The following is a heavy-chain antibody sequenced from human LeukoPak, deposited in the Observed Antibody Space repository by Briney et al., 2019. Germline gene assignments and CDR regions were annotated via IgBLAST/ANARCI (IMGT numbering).Heavy chain of an antibody. CDR2: ISSSGSTI. J-gene: IGHJ4*02. Sequence: GGSLRLSCAASGFTFSDYYMSWIRQAPGKGLEWVSYISSSGSTIYYADSVKGRFTISRDNAKNSLYLQMNSLRAEDTAVYYCARVRSVLRYFDWLPDYFDYWGQGTLVTVPS. D-gene: IGHD3-9*01. CDR1: GFTFSDYY. V-gene: IGHV3-11*04. CDR3: ARVRSVLRYFDWLPDYFDY.